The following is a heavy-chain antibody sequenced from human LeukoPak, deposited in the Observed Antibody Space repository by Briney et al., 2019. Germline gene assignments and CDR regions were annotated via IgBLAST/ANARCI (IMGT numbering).Heavy chain of an antibody. CDR1: GFTFSYAW. CDR3: ARGYLYYFDY. J-gene: IGHJ4*02. V-gene: IGHV3-21*01. D-gene: IGHD1-1*01. CDR2: ISSSSSYI. Sequence: PGGSLRLSCAASGFTFSYAWVNWVRQAPGKGLEWVSSISSSSSYIYYADSVKGRFTISRDNAKNSLYLQMNSLRAEDTAVYYCARGYLYYFDYWGQGTLVTVSS.